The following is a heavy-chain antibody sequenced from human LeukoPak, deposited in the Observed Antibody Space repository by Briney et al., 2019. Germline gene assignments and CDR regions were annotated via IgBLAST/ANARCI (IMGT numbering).Heavy chain of an antibody. D-gene: IGHD6-13*01. CDR2: IYYSGTT. CDR1: GGSISSYY. Sequence: SETLSLTCTVSGGSISSYYWSWIRQPPGKGLEWIGYIYYSGTTNYNPSLKSRVTISVDTSKNQFSLKLSSATAADTAVYYCARGVYIAAAQYAYWGQGTLVTVSS. V-gene: IGHV4-59*01. J-gene: IGHJ4*02. CDR3: ARGVYIAAAQYAY.